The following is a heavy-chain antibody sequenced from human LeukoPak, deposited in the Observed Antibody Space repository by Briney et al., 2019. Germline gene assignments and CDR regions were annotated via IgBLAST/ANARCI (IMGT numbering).Heavy chain of an antibody. V-gene: IGHV3-30-3*01. CDR3: ARDLPIAAFDY. J-gene: IGHJ4*02. D-gene: IGHD6-6*01. CDR2: ISYDGSNK. CDR1: GFTFSSYA. Sequence: GGSLRLSCAASGFTFSSYAMSWVRQAPGKGLEWVAVISYDGSNKYYADSVKGRFTISRDNSKNTLYLQMNSLRAEDTAVYYCARDLPIAAFDYWGQGTLVTVSS.